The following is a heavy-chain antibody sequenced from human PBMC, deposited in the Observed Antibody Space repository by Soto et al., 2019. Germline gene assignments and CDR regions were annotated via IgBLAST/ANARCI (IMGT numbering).Heavy chain of an antibody. CDR2: VGHDGATT. J-gene: IGHJ6*02. Sequence: EVQLLESGGGWIQPGGSLTLSCAASGFSFSCCAMSWVRQAPGRGLEWVSGVGHDGATTHYADSVKGRFTISKDNSKSTVYLQMNSLRAEDTAVYYCAKDLHYWSAMDVWGQGTTVTVSS. CDR3: AKDLHYWSAMDV. V-gene: IGHV3-23*01. D-gene: IGHD3-3*02. CDR1: GFSFSCCA.